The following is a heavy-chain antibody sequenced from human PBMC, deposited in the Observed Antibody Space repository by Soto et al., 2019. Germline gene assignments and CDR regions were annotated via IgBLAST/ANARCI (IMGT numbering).Heavy chain of an antibody. Sequence: GGSLRLSCAASGFTFSSYSMNWVRQAPGKGLEWVSYISSSSSTIYYADSVKGRFTISRDNSKNTLYLQMNSLRDEDTAVYYRARDWTGIAVAGIDYWGQGTLVTVSS. V-gene: IGHV3-48*02. CDR2: ISSSSSTI. CDR1: GFTFSSYS. J-gene: IGHJ4*02. CDR3: ARDWTGIAVAGIDY. D-gene: IGHD6-19*01.